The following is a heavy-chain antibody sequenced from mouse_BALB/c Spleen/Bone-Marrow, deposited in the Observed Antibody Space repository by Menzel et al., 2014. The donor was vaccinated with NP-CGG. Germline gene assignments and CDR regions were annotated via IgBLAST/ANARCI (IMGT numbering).Heavy chain of an antibody. J-gene: IGHJ3*01. V-gene: IGHV14-3*02. CDR3: ARWRVYYDYDPFPY. D-gene: IGHD2-4*01. Sequence: EVQGVESGADLVKPGASVKLSCTASPFNIKDSYIHWVKQRPEQGLEWIGRIDPATGHTKYDPKFQDKATITADTSSNTTYLQLSSLTSEDTAVYYCARWRVYYDYDPFPYWGQGALVNVSA. CDR2: IDPATGHT. CDR1: PFNIKDSY.